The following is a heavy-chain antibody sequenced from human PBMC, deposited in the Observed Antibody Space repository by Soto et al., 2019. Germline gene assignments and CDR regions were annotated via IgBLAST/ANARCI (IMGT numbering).Heavy chain of an antibody. V-gene: IGHV3-7*01. CDR3: ARDRSKSTSWQHDDFDI. CDR2: IKQDGRGI. Sequence: GGSLRLSCAASGFTFRSYWMSWVRQATGKRLEWVANIKQDGRGIYYVDSVKGRFTISRDNAKNSLYLQMYSLRAEDTAVDYCARDRSKSTSWQHDDFDIWGQGXMVTV. CDR1: GFTFRSYW. D-gene: IGHD6-13*01. J-gene: IGHJ3*02.